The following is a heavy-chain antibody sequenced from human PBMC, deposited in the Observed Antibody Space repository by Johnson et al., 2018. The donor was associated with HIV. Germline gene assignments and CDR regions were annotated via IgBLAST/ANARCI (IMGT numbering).Heavy chain of an antibody. V-gene: IGHV3-9*01. CDR2: ISWNSGSI. J-gene: IGHJ3*02. CDR1: GFTFSTYA. CDR3: ASELGIRLDAFDI. Sequence: VQLVESGGGLVQPGGSLRLSCAASGFTFSTYAMHWVRQAPGKGLEWVSGISWNSGSIGYADSVKGRFTISRDNSKNTLYLQMNSLRAEDTAVYYCASELGIRLDAFDIWGQGTMVTVSS. D-gene: IGHD7-27*01.